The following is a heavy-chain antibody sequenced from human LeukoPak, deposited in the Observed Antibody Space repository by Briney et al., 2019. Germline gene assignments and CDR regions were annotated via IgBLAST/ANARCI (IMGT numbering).Heavy chain of an antibody. D-gene: IGHD2-2*01. CDR3: AKGRYCSSTSCYEGLFGMDV. Sequence: GGSLRLSCAASGFTLSSYAMSWVRQAPGKGLEWVSAISGSGGSTYYADSVKGRFTISRDNSKNTLYLQMNSLRAEDTAVYYCAKGRYCSSTSCYEGLFGMDVWGQGTTVTVSS. CDR2: ISGSGGST. J-gene: IGHJ6*02. V-gene: IGHV3-23*01. CDR1: GFTLSSYA.